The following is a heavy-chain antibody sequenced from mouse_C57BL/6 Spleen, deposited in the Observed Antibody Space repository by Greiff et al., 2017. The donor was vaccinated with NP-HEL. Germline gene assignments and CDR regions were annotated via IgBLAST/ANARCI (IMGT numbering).Heavy chain of an antibody. V-gene: IGHV1-7*01. Sequence: QVQLQQSGAELAKPGASVKLSCKASGYTFTSYWMHWVKQRPGQGLEWIGYINPSSGYTKYNQKFKDKATLTADKSSNTAYMQLSSLTYEDSAVYYCARSSNYEGYYFDYWGQGTTLTVSS. J-gene: IGHJ2*01. CDR3: ARSSNYEGYYFDY. CDR1: GYTFTSYW. D-gene: IGHD2-5*01. CDR2: INPSSGYT.